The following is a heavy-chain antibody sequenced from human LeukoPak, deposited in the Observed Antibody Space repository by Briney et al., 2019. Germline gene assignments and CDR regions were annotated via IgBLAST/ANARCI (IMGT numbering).Heavy chain of an antibody. CDR1: GYRFKNYW. V-gene: IGHV5-51*01. CDR2: IYPGDSNT. Sequence: GESLQISCKGSGYRFKNYWIAWVRQMPGKGLEWMGIIYPGDSNTRYNPSFQGQVTISADKSISTAYLQWSSLEASDTAKYYCARQGFVASYGVDVWGQGTTVTVSS. CDR3: ARQGFVASYGVDV. J-gene: IGHJ6*02.